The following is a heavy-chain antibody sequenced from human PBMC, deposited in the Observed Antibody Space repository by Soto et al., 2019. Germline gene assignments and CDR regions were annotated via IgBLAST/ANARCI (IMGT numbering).Heavy chain of an antibody. CDR3: AFSHGNF. CDR2: ISGSSAVT. Sequence: SLRLSCAASGFTFNTYTMTWVRQAPGQGLEWVSSISGSSAVTNYADSVRGRFTISRDNSKNTLFLQMNSLRAEDTAVYYCAFSHGNFWGQGTLVTVSS. V-gene: IGHV3-23*01. CDR1: GFTFNTYT. J-gene: IGHJ4*02.